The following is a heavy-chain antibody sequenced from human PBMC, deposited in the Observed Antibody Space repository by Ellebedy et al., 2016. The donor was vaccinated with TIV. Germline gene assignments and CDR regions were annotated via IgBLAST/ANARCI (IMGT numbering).Heavy chain of an antibody. CDR1: GFTFSSYA. D-gene: IGHD1-1*01. CDR3: AVTTGTATTSRFEY. V-gene: IGHV3-23*01. J-gene: IGHJ4*02. Sequence: GESLKISXAASGFTFSSYAMSWVRQAPGKGLEWVSAISGSGGSTYYADSVKGRFTISRDKSKNTLYLQMNSLRAEDTAVYYCAVTTGTATTSRFEYWGQGILVIVSS. CDR2: ISGSGGST.